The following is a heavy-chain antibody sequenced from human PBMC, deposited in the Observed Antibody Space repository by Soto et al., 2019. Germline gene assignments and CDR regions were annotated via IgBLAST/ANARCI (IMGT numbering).Heavy chain of an antibody. CDR3: ARGLDFWGRLNAFDI. J-gene: IGHJ3*02. CDR2: IYYSGST. Sequence: SETLSLTCTVSGGSISSYYWSWIRQPPGKGLEWIGYIYYSGSTNYNPSLKSRVTISVDTSKNQFSLKLSSVTAADTAVYYCARGLDFWGRLNAFDIWGQGTMVTVSS. V-gene: IGHV4-59*01. CDR1: GGSISSYY. D-gene: IGHD3-3*01.